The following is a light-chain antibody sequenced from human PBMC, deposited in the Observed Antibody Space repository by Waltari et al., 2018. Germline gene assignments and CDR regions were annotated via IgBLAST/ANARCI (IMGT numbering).Light chain of an antibody. J-gene: IGKJ5*01. V-gene: IGKV3-15*01. CDR2: GAS. Sequence: VMTQSPATLSVSPGERATLSCRASLSIADNLAWYQPKRGQAPRLLIYGASTRATGIPARFTGRGSGTDFTLTISSLQSEDSAVYYCQQYNRWPPITFGQGTRLEI. CDR1: LSIADN. CDR3: QQYNRWPPIT.